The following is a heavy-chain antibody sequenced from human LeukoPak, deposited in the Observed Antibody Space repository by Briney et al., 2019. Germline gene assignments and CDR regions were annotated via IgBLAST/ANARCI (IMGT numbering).Heavy chain of an antibody. J-gene: IGHJ4*02. CDR2: ISYSGST. Sequence: PSETLSLTCTGSGGSIRIKNYYWGWIRQSPGKGLEWIVSISYSGSTYYNPSLKSRVIISVDTSKNQFSLKLRSVTAADTALYYCARHSNDSSGYFDNWGQGTLVTVSS. V-gene: IGHV4-39*01. CDR1: GGSIRIKNYY. CDR3: ARHSNDSSGYFDN. D-gene: IGHD3-22*01.